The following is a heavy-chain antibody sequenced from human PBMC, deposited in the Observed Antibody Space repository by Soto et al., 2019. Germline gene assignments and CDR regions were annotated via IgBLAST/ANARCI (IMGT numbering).Heavy chain of an antibody. V-gene: IGHV1-46*01. D-gene: IGHD6-13*01. Sequence: QVQLVQSGAEVKKPGASVRVSCKASGYTFTSYYMHWVRQAPGQGLEWMGLINPSGGSTSYAQKFKGRVTMTRDTATSTGYMGLSSLISEDTAIYYCARGAQEAASGTEGDDWGQGTLVTVSS. CDR3: ARGAQEAASGTEGDD. J-gene: IGHJ4*02. CDR2: INPSGGST. CDR1: GYTFTSYY.